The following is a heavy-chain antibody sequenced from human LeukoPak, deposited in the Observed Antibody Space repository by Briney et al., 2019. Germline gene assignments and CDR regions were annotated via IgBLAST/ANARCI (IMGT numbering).Heavy chain of an antibody. CDR1: RLTVSRNY. CDR2: IYSGGST. J-gene: IGHJ4*02. D-gene: IGHD3-16*02. Sequence: GRCLRLSCAASRLTVSRNYMSWVSQAPRKGLEWVSVIYSGGSTYYADTVKSRFSISRDNSKSPLYIQMNSLRAEDTAVYYCAKTLFKFGGVIVKGVDYWGQGTLVTVSS. V-gene: IGHV3-53*01. CDR3: AKTLFKFGGVIVKGVDY.